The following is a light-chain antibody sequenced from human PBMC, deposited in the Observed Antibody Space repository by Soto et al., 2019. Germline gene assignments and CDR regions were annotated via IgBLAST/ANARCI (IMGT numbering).Light chain of an antibody. CDR3: QQSYSAPYT. V-gene: IGKV1-39*01. Sequence: DIQMTQSPSSLSASVGDRVTITCRASQSIYSSLNWYHQKPGKAPKLLIYAASNLQSGVPSRFSGSGSWTDFTLIISSLQPEDFATYYCQQSYSAPYTFGQGTKLEI. J-gene: IGKJ2*01. CDR2: AAS. CDR1: QSIYSS.